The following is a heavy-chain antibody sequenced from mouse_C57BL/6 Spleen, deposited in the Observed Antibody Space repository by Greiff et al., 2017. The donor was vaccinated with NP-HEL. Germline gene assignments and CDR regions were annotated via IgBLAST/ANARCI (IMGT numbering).Heavy chain of an antibody. Sequence: QVQLQQPGAELVRPGTSVKLSCKASGYTFTSYWMHWVTQRPGQGLEWIGVIDPSDSYTNYNQKFKGKATLTVDTSSSTAYMQLSSLTSEDSAVYYCARAAQATSDYYAMDYWGQGTSVTVSS. CDR2: IDPSDSYT. CDR3: ARAAQATSDYYAMDY. D-gene: IGHD3-2*02. J-gene: IGHJ4*01. V-gene: IGHV1-59*01. CDR1: GYTFTSYW.